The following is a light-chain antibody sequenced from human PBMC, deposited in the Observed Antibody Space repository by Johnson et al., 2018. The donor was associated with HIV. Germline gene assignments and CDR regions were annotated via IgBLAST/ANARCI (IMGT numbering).Light chain of an antibody. CDR1: SSNIGDNY. V-gene: IGLV1-51*02. CDR3: GIWDTSLGAQYV. J-gene: IGLJ1*01. CDR2: ENN. Sequence: QAVLTQPPSVSAAPGQKVTISCSGSSSNIGDNYVSWYQQVPGTAPKLLIYENNKRPSGIPDRFSGSKSGTSATLGITGLWPEDEADYYCGIWDTSLGAQYVFGSGTKVTVL.